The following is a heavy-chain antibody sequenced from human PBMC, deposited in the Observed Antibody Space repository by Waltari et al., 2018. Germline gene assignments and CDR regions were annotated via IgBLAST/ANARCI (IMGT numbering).Heavy chain of an antibody. V-gene: IGHV3-23*01. D-gene: IGHD6-19*01. CDR1: GFNFETYA. Sequence: EVQLLESGGGLVQPGGSLRLSCAGSGFNFETYAMTWVRQAPGKGLGWVSRLCGRGDRTYYAESVKGRFTISRDNSKNTQFLEMNSLRAEDTAMYYCVKEGYSSGWFPHFFDSWGQGTLVTVSS. CDR3: VKEGYSSGWFPHFFDS. CDR2: LCGRGDRT. J-gene: IGHJ4*02.